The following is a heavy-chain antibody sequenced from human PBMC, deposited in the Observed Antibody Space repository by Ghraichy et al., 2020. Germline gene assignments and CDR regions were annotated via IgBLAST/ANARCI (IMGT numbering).Heavy chain of an antibody. V-gene: IGHV4-34*01. J-gene: IGHJ5*02. CDR3: ARGIVVVPAAALNWFDP. D-gene: IGHD2-2*01. CDR1: GGSFSGYY. CDR2: INHSGST. Sequence: QTLSLTCAVYGGSFSGYYWSWIRQPPGKGLEWIGEINHSGSTNYNPSLKSRVTISVDTSKNQFSLKLSSVTAADTAVYYCARGIVVVPAAALNWFDPWGQGTLVTVSS.